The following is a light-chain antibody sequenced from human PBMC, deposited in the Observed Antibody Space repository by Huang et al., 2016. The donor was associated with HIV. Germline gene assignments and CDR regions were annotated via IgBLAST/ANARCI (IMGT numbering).Light chain of an antibody. V-gene: IGKV1-5*03. Sequence: DIQVTQSPSTLSASVGDRVTITCRASQGIGTWLAWYQQKPGKAPKLLIYGASSLESGVSSRFSGSGSGTAFTLTISSLQPEDFATYYCHQYNSHSRTFGQGTKVEIK. CDR2: GAS. CDR3: HQYNSHSRT. J-gene: IGKJ1*01. CDR1: QGIGTW.